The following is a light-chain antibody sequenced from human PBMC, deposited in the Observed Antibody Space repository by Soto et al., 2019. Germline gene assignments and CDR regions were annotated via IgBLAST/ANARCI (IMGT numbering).Light chain of an antibody. CDR3: QQYSNWPPYT. V-gene: IGKV3-15*01. CDR2: DAS. Sequence: EIVMTQSPATLSVSPGERATLSCRASENVSSSLAWYQQKPGQSPRLLIYDASIRATGISARFSGSGSGTAFTLTISSLESEDFAIYYCQQYSNWPPYTFGQGTKVEIK. CDR1: ENVSSS. J-gene: IGKJ2*01.